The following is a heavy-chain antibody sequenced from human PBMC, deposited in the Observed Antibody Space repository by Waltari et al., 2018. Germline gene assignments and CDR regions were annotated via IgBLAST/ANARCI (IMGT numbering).Heavy chain of an antibody. Sequence: QVQLVQSGAEVKKPGSSVKVSCKASGGTLSSYTVTWVRQAPGQGLEWMGSIIPFLGISKYAQSLQARLTITVDQSTNTGYMELKSLRPEDTGVYYCARSGKMKGTVDYWGQGTLVTVSS. D-gene: IGHD1-1*01. J-gene: IGHJ4*02. CDR3: ARSGKMKGTVDY. CDR2: IIPFLGIS. V-gene: IGHV1-69*02. CDR1: GGTLSSYT.